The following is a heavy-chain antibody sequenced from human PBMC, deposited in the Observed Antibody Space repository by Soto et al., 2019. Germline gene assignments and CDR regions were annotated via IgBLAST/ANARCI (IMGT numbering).Heavy chain of an antibody. CDR3: ARGDFDSSANSYAGWFDP. CDR1: GYIFTGYY. Sequence: QVQLVQSGAEVKKPGASVKVSCKASGYIFTGYYMHWLRQAPGQGLEWMGWFNPNSGGTKYAQKFQGRVTMTNDTSINTAYMELSGLISDDTAVYYCARGDFDSSANSYAGWFDPWGQGTLVTVSS. CDR2: FNPNSGGT. D-gene: IGHD3-22*01. J-gene: IGHJ5*02. V-gene: IGHV1-2*02.